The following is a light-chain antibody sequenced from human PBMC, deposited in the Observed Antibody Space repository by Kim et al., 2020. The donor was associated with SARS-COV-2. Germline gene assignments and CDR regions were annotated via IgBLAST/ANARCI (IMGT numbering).Light chain of an antibody. J-gene: IGLJ3*02. CDR2: GKN. Sequence: SSELTQDPAVSVALGQTVRITCQGDSLRSYYASWYQQKPGQAPVLVIYGKNNRPSGIPDRFSGSSSGNTASLTITGAQAEDEADYYCNSRDSSGNLWVFGGGTHLTVL. CDR1: SLRSYY. V-gene: IGLV3-19*01. CDR3: NSRDSSGNLWV.